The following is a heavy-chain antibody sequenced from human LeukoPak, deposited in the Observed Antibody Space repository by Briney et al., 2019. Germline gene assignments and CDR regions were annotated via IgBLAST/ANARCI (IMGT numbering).Heavy chain of an antibody. CDR2: ISGGGDAT. Sequence: PGGSLRLSCAASTFIFSDYAMTWVRQAPGKGLEWVSTISGGGDATYYAHSVKGRFAVSRDNSKKTLYLQLNSLRAEDTAVYYCAKDIHSSWYYYNTYYFDYWGQGTLVTVSS. J-gene: IGHJ4*02. CDR3: AKDIHSSWYYYNTYYFDY. D-gene: IGHD6-13*01. CDR1: TFIFSDYA. V-gene: IGHV3-23*01.